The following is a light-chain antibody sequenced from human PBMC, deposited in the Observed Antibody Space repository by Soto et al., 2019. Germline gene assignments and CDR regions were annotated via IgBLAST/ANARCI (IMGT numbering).Light chain of an antibody. Sequence: KQPPSGYTAHLQKGRISCSRSSSNIGNNYVSWYQQLPGTAPKLLIYDNNKRPSGIPDRFSGSKSGTSATLGITGLQTGDEADYYCGTWDSSLSAGVFGTGTKVTVL. J-gene: IGLJ1*01. CDR2: DNN. V-gene: IGLV1-51*01. CDR3: GTWDSSLSAGV. CDR1: SSNIGNNY.